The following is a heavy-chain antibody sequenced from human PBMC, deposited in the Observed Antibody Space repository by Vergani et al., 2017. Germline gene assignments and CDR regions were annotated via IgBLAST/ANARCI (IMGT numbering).Heavy chain of an antibody. J-gene: IGHJ4*02. Sequence: EVQLVESGGGLVQPGGSLRLSCAASGFTFSSYWMHWVRQAPGKGLVWVSRINSDGSSTSYADSVKGRFTIARDNAKNTLYLQMNSLRAEDTAVYYCARDGGYGGKGVDYWGQGTLVTVSS. V-gene: IGHV3-74*01. D-gene: IGHD4-23*01. CDR1: GFTFSSYW. CDR3: ARDGGYGGKGVDY. CDR2: INSDGSST.